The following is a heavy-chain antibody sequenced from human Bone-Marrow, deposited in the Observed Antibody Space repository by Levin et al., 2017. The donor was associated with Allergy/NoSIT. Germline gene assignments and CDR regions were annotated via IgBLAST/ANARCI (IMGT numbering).Heavy chain of an antibody. Sequence: SCAASGFTVSSNYMSWVRQAPGKGLEWVSVIYSGGSTYYADSVKGRFTISRDNSKNTLYLQMNSLRAEDTAVYYCARESGLGYCSGGSCYGENWGQGTLVTVSS. CDR1: GFTVSSNY. D-gene: IGHD2-15*01. CDR2: IYSGGST. CDR3: ARESGLGYCSGGSCYGEN. J-gene: IGHJ4*02. V-gene: IGHV3-66*01.